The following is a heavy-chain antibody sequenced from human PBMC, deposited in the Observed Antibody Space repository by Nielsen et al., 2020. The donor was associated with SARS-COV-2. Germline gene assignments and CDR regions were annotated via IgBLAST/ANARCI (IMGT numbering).Heavy chain of an antibody. D-gene: IGHD2-2*01. CDR3: ARGDIAVVPAAMFRGDDAFDI. V-gene: IGHV4-39*02. CDR2: IYYSGSV. CDR1: GGSLIIRYYY. Sequence: LRLSCTVSGGSLIIRYYYWGWFRQPPGKGLEWIGTIYYSGSVSYNPSLRSRVTISVDTSKNHFSLKLTSVTAADTAVYFCARGDIAVVPAAMFRGDDAFDIWGQGTMVRVSS. J-gene: IGHJ3*02.